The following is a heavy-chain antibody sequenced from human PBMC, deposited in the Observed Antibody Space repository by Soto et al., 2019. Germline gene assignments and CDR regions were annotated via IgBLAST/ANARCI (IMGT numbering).Heavy chain of an antibody. Sequence: ASVKVSCKASGYTFTSYAMHWVRQAPGQRLEWMGWISACNGNTNYSQKFQGRVTMTTDTSTSKAYMELSSLRSDDTAVYYCARDGYYYDSSGYYVVAFYLGQGTLVTVSS. CDR1: GYTFTSYA. V-gene: IGHV1-3*01. J-gene: IGHJ4*02. CDR2: ISACNGNT. D-gene: IGHD3-22*01. CDR3: ARDGYYYDSSGYYVVAFY.